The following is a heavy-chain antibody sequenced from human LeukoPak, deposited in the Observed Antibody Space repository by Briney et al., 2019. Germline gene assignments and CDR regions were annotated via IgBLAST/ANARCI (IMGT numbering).Heavy chain of an antibody. CDR1: GGSISSSSYY. CDR3: ARDLYDSRPV. V-gene: IGHV4-39*07. D-gene: IGHD3-22*01. CDR2: IYYSGST. Sequence: NPSETLSLTCTVSGGSISSSSYYWGWIRQPPGKGLEWIGSIYYSGSTYYNPSLKSRVTISVDTSKNQFSLKLSSVTAADTAVYYCARDLYDSRPVWGQGTLVTVSS. J-gene: IGHJ4*02.